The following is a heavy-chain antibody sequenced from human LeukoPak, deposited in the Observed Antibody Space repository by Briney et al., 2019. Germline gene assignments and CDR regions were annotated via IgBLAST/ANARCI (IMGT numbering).Heavy chain of an antibody. Sequence: ASVKVSCQASGYTFTSYYMHWVRQAPGQGLEWMGWINPNSGGTNYAQKFQGWVTMTRDTSISTAYMELSRLRSDDTAVYYCARGTVYWFDPWGQGTLVTVSS. CDR2: INPNSGGT. CDR1: GYTFTSYY. V-gene: IGHV1-2*04. D-gene: IGHD1-14*01. J-gene: IGHJ5*02. CDR3: ARGTVYWFDP.